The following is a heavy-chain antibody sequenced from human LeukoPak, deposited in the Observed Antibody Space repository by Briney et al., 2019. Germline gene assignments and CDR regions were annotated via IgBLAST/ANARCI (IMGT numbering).Heavy chain of an antibody. Sequence: ASVKVSCKASGFSFSTSVVQWVRQARGQRLEWIGWIVVGNGGTNYAQKFQERVTITRDMSKSTAYLELSSLRSEDTAVYYCAADPGSLRSDYTTEYFYYYLDVWGKGTTVTVSS. V-gene: IGHV1-58*01. CDR3: AADPGSLRSDYTTEYFYYYLDV. J-gene: IGHJ6*03. CDR2: IVVGNGGT. CDR1: GFSFSTSV. D-gene: IGHD3-10*01.